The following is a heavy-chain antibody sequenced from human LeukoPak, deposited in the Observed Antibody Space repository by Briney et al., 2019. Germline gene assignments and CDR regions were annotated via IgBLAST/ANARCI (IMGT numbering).Heavy chain of an antibody. Sequence: GGSLRLSCVTSGFTFSSYTMGWVRQAPGKRPEWVSSLTDSGGTTYYVGSVKGRFTISRDNSKNTLYLHMNSLRAEDTAMYYCAKKRDAFDIWGQGTVVAVSS. D-gene: IGHD5-24*01. CDR3: AKKRDAFDI. CDR1: GFTFSSYT. V-gene: IGHV3-23*01. CDR2: LTDSGGTT. J-gene: IGHJ3*02.